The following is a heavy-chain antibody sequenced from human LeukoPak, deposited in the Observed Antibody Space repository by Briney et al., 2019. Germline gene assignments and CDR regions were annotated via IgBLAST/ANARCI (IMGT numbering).Heavy chain of an antibody. D-gene: IGHD6-19*01. CDR1: GFTFSSYG. CDR2: ISGSGGST. V-gene: IGHV3-23*01. Sequence: GGSLRLSCAASGFTFSSYGMSWVRQAPGKGLEWVSGISGSGGSTYYTDSVKGRFTISRDNSKNTLYLQMNSLRAEDTAVYYCARGRPSGSNWFDPWGQGTLVTVSS. J-gene: IGHJ5*02. CDR3: ARGRPSGSNWFDP.